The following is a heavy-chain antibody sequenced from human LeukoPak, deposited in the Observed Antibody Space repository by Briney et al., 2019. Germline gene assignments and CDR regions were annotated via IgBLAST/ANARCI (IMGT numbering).Heavy chain of an antibody. V-gene: IGHV3-74*01. D-gene: IGHD6-6*01. CDR2: LNSEDSST. CDR3: AKGGGGAARPVYYYYMDV. CDR1: GFTLSRFW. Sequence: PGGSLRLSCAVSGFTLSRFWMHWVRQPPGKGLVWISRLNSEDSSTRYADSVKGRFTISRDNSKNTLYLQRNSLRAEDTAVYYCAKGGGGAARPVYYYYMDVWGKGTTVTVSS. J-gene: IGHJ6*03.